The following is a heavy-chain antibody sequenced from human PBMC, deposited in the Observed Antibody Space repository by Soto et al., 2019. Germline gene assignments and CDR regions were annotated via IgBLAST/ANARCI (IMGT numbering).Heavy chain of an antibody. CDR2: ISYDGSNK. J-gene: IGHJ6*02. CDR1: GFTFSSYG. D-gene: IGHD3-10*01. CDR3: AKGEYYYGSGSPYYGMDV. Sequence: GWSLRLSCAASGFTFSSYGMHWVRQAPGKGLEWVAVISYDGSNKYYADSVKGRFTISRDSSKNTLYLEMNSLRPEDTAVYYCAKGEYYYGSGSPYYGMDVWGQGTTVTVSS. V-gene: IGHV3-30*18.